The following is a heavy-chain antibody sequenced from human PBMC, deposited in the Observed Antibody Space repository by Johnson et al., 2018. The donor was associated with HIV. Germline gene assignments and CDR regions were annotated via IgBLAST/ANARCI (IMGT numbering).Heavy chain of an antibody. Sequence: QVQLVESGGGVVQPGGSLRLSCAASGFTFSSYGMHWVRQAPDKGLEWVAFIPYDGSNKYYADSVKGRFTISRDNSKNTLYLQMNSLRAEDTAVYYCAKDRALTYYYDSSGSDAFDIWGQGTMVTVSS. CDR1: GFTFSSYG. D-gene: IGHD3-22*01. J-gene: IGHJ3*02. V-gene: IGHV3-30*02. CDR2: IPYDGSNK. CDR3: AKDRALTYYYDSSGSDAFDI.